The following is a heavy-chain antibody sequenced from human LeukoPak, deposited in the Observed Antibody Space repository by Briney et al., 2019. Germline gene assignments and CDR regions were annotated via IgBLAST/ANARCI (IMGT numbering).Heavy chain of an antibody. CDR3: ARDKNWKPDY. D-gene: IGHD1-1*01. CDR2: ISAYNGNT. V-gene: IGHV1-18*01. J-gene: IGHJ4*02. Sequence: GASVKVSCKASGYSFTTYGFSWVRQAPGQGLEWMGWISAYNGNTNYAQRLQGRVTMTTDTSTSTVYMELRSLRSGDTAVYYCARDKNWKPDYWGQGTLVTVSS. CDR1: GYSFTTYG.